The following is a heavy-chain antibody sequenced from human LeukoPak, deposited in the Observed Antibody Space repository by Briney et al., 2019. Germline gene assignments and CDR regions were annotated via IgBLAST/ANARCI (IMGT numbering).Heavy chain of an antibody. CDR3: ARVDTAMVIDY. CDR1: GYTFTSYG. Sequence: ASVKVSCKASGYTFTSYGISWLRQAPGQGLEWMGWISPYNGNTNYAQKFQGRVTITADKSTSTAYMELSSLRSEDTAVYYCARVDTAMVIDYWGQGTLVTVSS. CDR2: ISPYNGNT. D-gene: IGHD5-18*01. J-gene: IGHJ4*02. V-gene: IGHV1-18*01.